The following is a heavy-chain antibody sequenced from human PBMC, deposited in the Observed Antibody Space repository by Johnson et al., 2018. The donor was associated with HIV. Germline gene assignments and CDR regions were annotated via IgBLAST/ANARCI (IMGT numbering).Heavy chain of an antibody. J-gene: IGHJ3*02. D-gene: IGHD2-8*02. CDR1: GFTFSTYW. Sequence: VHLVESGGGSVQTGGSLRLSCSASGFTFSTYWMHWVRQAPGKGLVWVSRINSDGSSTSYADSVTGRFTISRDNAKNTLYLQMNSLRAEDTAVYYCARPVSPWSAYDAFDIWGQGTMVTVSS. V-gene: IGHV3-74*01. CDR3: ARPVSPWSAYDAFDI. CDR2: INSDGSST.